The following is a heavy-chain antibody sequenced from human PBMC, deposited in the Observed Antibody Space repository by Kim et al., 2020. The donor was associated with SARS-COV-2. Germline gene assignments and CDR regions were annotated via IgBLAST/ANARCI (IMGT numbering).Heavy chain of an antibody. CDR1: GGSISSGGYY. CDR2: IYYSGST. V-gene: IGHV4-31*02. J-gene: IGHJ5*02. CDR3: ARGFRATMVRGVINWFDP. D-gene: IGHD3-10*01. Sequence: TLSLTCTVSGGSISSGGYYWSWIRQHPGKGLEWIGYIYYSGSTYYNPSLKSRVTISVDTSKNQFSLKLSSVTAADTAVYYCARGFRATMVRGVINWFDPWGQGTLVTVSS.